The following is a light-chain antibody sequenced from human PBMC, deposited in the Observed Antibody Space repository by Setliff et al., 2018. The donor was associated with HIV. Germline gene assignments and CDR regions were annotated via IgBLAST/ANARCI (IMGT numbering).Light chain of an antibody. Sequence: SVLTQPASVSGSPGQSITISCTGTSSDVGAYNYVSWYQQHPGKAPKLMIYDVSNRPSGVSNRFSGSKSGNTAPLTISGLRAEDEADYYCSSYTSSYTFVFGTGTKVTVL. CDR1: SSDVGAYNY. CDR2: DVS. V-gene: IGLV2-14*03. CDR3: SSYTSSYTFV. J-gene: IGLJ1*01.